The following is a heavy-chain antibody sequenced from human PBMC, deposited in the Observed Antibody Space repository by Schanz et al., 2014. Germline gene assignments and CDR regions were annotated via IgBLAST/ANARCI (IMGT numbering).Heavy chain of an antibody. Sequence: EVQLLESGGALEQPGGSLRLSCAVSGFTVSTNYMSWVRQAPGKGLEWVSVIYSGGSTYYADSVKGRFTISRHNSKNTLYLQMNSLRAEDTAVYYCARYYETSYYPLYYCDYWGQGTLVTVSS. V-gene: IGHV3-53*04. CDR1: GFTVSTNY. J-gene: IGHJ4*02. D-gene: IGHD3-22*01. CDR2: IYSGGST. CDR3: ARYYETSYYPLYYCDY.